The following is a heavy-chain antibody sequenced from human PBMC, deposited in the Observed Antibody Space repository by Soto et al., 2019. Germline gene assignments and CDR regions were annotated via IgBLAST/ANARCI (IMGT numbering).Heavy chain of an antibody. D-gene: IGHD3-10*01. J-gene: IGHJ4*02. CDR3: AKPGYFGSGTYYNYYFDS. V-gene: IGHV3-23*01. CDR1: GFTFSTYA. Sequence: EVQLLESGGGLVQPGGSLRLSCAASGFTFSTYAMIWVRQAPGKGLEWVSGISGSGGSTFYADSVKGRFAISRDNSKNTVFLQIDSQRAEDWALYYCAKPGYFGSGTYYNYYFDSWGQGTLVTVSS. CDR2: ISGSGGST.